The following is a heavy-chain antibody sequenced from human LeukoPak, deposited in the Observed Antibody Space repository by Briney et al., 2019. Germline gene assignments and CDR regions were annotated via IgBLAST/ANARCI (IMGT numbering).Heavy chain of an antibody. D-gene: IGHD1-1*01. V-gene: IGHV4-34*01. Sequence: SETLSLTCAVYGGSFGGYNWSWIRLPPGKGLEWIGEINHSGSTNYNPSLKSRVTISVDTSKNQFSLKLSSVTAADTAVYYCASSWNLDYWGQGTLVTVSS. J-gene: IGHJ4*02. CDR3: ASSWNLDY. CDR2: INHSGST. CDR1: GGSFGGYN.